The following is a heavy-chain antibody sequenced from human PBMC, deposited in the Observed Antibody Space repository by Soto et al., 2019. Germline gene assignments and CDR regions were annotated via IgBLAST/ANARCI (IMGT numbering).Heavy chain of an antibody. CDR2: IYNRGNT. Sequence: SETLSLTCTVSGVSISDDNYYWSWIRQPPGKDLEWIGHIYNRGNTYNNPSLRSRLTISLDTSKSQFSLNLNSVTAADTAVYYCAGGLSGDKVDQWGQGTLVTVSS. D-gene: IGHD2-21*01. V-gene: IGHV4-30-4*01. CDR1: GVSISDDNYY. CDR3: AGGLSGDKVDQ. J-gene: IGHJ4*02.